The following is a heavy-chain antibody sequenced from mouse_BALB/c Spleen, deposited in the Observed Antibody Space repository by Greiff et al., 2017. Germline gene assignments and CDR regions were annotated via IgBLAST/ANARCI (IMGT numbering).Heavy chain of an antibody. V-gene: IGHV14-3*02. Sequence: VQLQQSGAELVKPGASVKLSCTASGFNIKDTYMHWVKQRPEQGLEWIGRIDPANGNTKYDPKFQGKATITADTSSNTAYLQLSSLTSEDTAVYYCARDDDGSRVHFDYWGQGTTLTVSS. D-gene: IGHD1-1*01. CDR3: ARDDDGSRVHFDY. J-gene: IGHJ2*01. CDR1: GFNIKDTY. CDR2: IDPANGNT.